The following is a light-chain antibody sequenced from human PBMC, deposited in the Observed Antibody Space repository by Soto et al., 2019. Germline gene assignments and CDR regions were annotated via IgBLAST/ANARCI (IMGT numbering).Light chain of an antibody. V-gene: IGLV2-14*01. Sequence: QSALTQPASVSGSPGQSITISCTGTSSDVGGYNYVSWYQQHPGKAPKLMIYEVSNRPSGVSNRFPGSNSGNTASLTISGPQAEDESDYYCSSYPSSSTRYVFGTGTKLTLL. J-gene: IGLJ1*01. CDR2: EVS. CDR1: SSDVGGYNY. CDR3: SSYPSSSTRYV.